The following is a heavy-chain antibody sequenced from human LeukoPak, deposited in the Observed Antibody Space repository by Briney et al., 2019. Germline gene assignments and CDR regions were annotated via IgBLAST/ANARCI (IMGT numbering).Heavy chain of an antibody. CDR3: ARDVQEYYYDSSGYYDH. CDR2: INPNSGGT. Sequence: GASVKVSCKASGYTFTGYYMHWVRQAPGQGLEWMGRINPNSGGTNYAQKFQGRVTMTRDTSISTAYMELSRLRSDDTAVYYCARDVQEYYYDSSGYYDHWGQGTLATVSS. J-gene: IGHJ4*02. CDR1: GYTFTGYY. D-gene: IGHD3-22*01. V-gene: IGHV1-2*06.